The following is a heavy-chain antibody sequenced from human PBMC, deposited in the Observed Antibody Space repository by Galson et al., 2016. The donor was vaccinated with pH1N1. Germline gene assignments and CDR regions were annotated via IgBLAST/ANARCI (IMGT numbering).Heavy chain of an antibody. CDR2: ISSNGGKT. Sequence: SLRLSCATSGFTFRSFAMNWVRQDARKGLEYISGISSNGGKTDYADSVKGRFTISRDNPKNTLYLQMSSLRAEDAAVYYCERTVIRYFDWLGDLKDWGQGTPVIVSS. CDR1: GFTFRSFA. J-gene: IGHJ4*02. V-gene: IGHV3-64D*06. CDR3: ERTVIRYFDWLGDLKD. D-gene: IGHD3-9*01.